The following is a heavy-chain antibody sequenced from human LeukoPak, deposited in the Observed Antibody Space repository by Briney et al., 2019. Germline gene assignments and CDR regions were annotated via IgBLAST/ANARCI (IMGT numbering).Heavy chain of an antibody. CDR3: AREVRRSGYWSSRGMDV. CDR2: IYYSGST. D-gene: IGHD3-22*01. V-gene: IGHV4-39*07. CDR1: GGSISSSSYS. J-gene: IGHJ6*04. Sequence: SETLSLTCTVSGGSISSSSYSWGWIRQPPGKGLEWIGSIYYSGSTYYNPSLKSRVTISVDTSKNQFSLKLSSVTAADTAVYYCAREVRRSGYWSSRGMDVWGKGTTVTVSS.